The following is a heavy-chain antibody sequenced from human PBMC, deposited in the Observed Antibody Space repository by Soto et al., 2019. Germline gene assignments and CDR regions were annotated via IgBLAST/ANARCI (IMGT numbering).Heavy chain of an antibody. V-gene: IGHV1-69*12. Sequence: QVQLVQSGAEVKKPGSSVKVSCKASGCTFSSYAISWVRHAPGQGLEWMGGIIPIFGTANYAQKFKGRVKIPADESTSTAYMELSSLRSEDTAVYYCARGANTAMVTRWFDPWGQGTLVTVSS. D-gene: IGHD5-18*01. J-gene: IGHJ5*02. CDR1: GCTFSSYA. CDR2: IIPIFGTA. CDR3: ARGANTAMVTRWFDP.